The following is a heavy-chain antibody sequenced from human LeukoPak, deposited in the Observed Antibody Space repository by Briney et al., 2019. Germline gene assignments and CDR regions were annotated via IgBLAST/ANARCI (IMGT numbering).Heavy chain of an antibody. CDR3: AKGRRYYMDV. J-gene: IGHJ6*03. CDR2: IKEDGTEK. CDR1: GFTFSNYW. Sequence: GGSLRLSCAASGFTFSNYWMGWVRQPPGKGLQWVANIKEDGTEKYYVDSVKGRFTISRDNAKNSVYLQMNSLRAEDTAVYYCAKGRRYYMDVWGKGTTVTVSS. V-gene: IGHV3-7*01.